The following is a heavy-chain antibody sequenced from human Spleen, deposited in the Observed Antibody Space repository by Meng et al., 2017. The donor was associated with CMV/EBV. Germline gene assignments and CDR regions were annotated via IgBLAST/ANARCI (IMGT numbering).Heavy chain of an antibody. CDR2: INHSGST. J-gene: IGHJ4*02. Sequence: TLSLTCAVYGGSFSGYYGNWIRQPPGKGLEWIGEINHSGSTNYSPSLKSRVTISADTSKNQFSLKLSSVTAADTAVYYCARESPGDYWGQGTLVTVSS. CDR1: GGSFSGYY. CDR3: ARESPGDY. D-gene: IGHD3-10*01. V-gene: IGHV4-34*01.